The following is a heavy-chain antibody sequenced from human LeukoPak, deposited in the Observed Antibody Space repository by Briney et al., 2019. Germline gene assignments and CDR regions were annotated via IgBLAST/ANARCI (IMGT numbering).Heavy chain of an antibody. CDR3: ASLRGYSYGYVYYYYMDV. CDR1: GYSISSGYY. Sequence: PSETLSLTCTVSGYSISSGYYWGWIRQPPGKGLEWIGSGSTYYNPSLKSRVTISVDTSKNQFSLKLSSVTAADTAVYYCASLRGYSYGYVYYYYMDVWGKGTTVTVSS. CDR2: SGST. D-gene: IGHD5-18*01. V-gene: IGHV4-38-2*02. J-gene: IGHJ6*03.